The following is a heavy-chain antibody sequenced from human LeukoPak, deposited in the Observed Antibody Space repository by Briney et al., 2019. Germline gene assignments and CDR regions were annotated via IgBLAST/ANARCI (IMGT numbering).Heavy chain of an antibody. Sequence: GGSLRLSCAASGFTFSTYGIHWVRQAPGKGLEWVAFIRYDGNSKYYADSVKGRFTISRDNAKNSLYLQMNSLRAEDTAVYYCARKVAPNWFDPWGQGTLATVSS. V-gene: IGHV3-30*02. J-gene: IGHJ5*01. D-gene: IGHD5-12*01. CDR3: ARKVAPNWFDP. CDR2: IRYDGNSK. CDR1: GFTFSTYG.